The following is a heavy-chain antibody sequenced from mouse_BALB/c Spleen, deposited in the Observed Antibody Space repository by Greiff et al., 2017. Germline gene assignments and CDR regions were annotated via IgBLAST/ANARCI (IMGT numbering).Heavy chain of an antibody. D-gene: IGHD2-14*01. Sequence: EVQLVESGGGLVQPGGSRKLSCAASGFTFSSFGMHWVRQAPEKGMEWVAYISSGSSTIYYADTVKGRFTISRDNPKNTLFLQMTSLRSEDTAMYYCARSGVDYRSWFAYWGQGTLVTVSA. J-gene: IGHJ3*01. V-gene: IGHV5-17*02. CDR2: ISSGSSTI. CDR3: ARSGVDYRSWFAY. CDR1: GFTFSSFG.